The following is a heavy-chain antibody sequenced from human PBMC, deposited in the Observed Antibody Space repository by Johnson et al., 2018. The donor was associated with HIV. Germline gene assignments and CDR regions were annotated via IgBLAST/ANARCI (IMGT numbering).Heavy chain of an antibody. V-gene: IGHV3-30*03. CDR1: GFTFRNYD. Sequence: QVQLVESGGGVVQPGRSLRLSCAASGFTFRNYDMHWVRQAPGKGLEWVAFMSYDGSRTSYADSVKGRFTIARDNAKNTLFLEMKSLRAEDTAVYYCVRTSCTGARCLGYDPFDVWGQGTMVTVSS. J-gene: IGHJ3*01. CDR3: VRTSCTGARCLGYDPFDV. D-gene: IGHD3-16*01. CDR2: MSYDGSRT.